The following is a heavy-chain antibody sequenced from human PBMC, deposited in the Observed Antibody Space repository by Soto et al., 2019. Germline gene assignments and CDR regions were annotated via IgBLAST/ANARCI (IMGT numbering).Heavy chain of an antibody. D-gene: IGHD3-22*01. CDR1: GDSVSRGGYY. CDR2: IYYTGTT. J-gene: IGHJ5*02. CDR3: ARSGYYYDSSQGSNWFDP. V-gene: IGHV4-31*03. Sequence: SETLSLTCTVSGDSVSRGGYYWSWIRQHPGKGLEWIGYIYYTGTTYYNPSLKSRVSISVDTSNNQFSLKVSSVTAADTAVYYCARSGYYYDSSQGSNWFDPWGQGTLVTVSS.